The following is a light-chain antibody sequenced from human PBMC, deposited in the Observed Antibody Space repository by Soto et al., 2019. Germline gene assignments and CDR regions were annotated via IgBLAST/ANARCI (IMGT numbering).Light chain of an antibody. CDR1: ESVSRN. CDR3: QQYNSWPPIT. V-gene: IGKV3-15*01. Sequence: EVVMTQSPATLSVSPGERAPLSCRASESVSRNLAWNQQKPGQAPRLLIYDASTRATGIPDRFSGGGSGTEFTLTISSLQSEDFVVYYCQQYNSWPPITFGQGTRLEIK. CDR2: DAS. J-gene: IGKJ5*01.